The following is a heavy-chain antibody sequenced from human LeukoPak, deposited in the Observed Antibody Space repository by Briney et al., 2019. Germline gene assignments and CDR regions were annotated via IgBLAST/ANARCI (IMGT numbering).Heavy chain of an antibody. J-gene: IGHJ4*02. CDR3: ARVGDQIVVVPAALPKMYYFDY. D-gene: IGHD2-2*01. CDR1: GGSFSGYY. V-gene: IGHV4-34*01. Sequence: SETLSLTCAVYGGSFSGYYWSWIRQPPGKGLEWIGEINHSGSTNYNPSLKSRVTISVDTSKNQFSLKLSSVTAADTAVYYCARVGDQIVVVPAALPKMYYFDYWGQGTLVTVSS. CDR2: INHSGST.